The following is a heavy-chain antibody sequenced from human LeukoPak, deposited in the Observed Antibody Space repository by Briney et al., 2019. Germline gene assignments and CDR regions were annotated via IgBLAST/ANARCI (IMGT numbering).Heavy chain of an antibody. CDR2: INPNSGGT. D-gene: IGHD3-22*01. CDR3: ARGNGYDSSGVNY. J-gene: IGHJ4*02. Sequence: GASVKVSCKASGYTFTGYYMHWARQAPGQGLEWMGWINPNSGGTNYAQKFQGWVTMTRDTSISTAYMELSRLRSDDTAVYYCARGNGYDSSGVNYWGQGTLVTVSS. V-gene: IGHV1-2*04. CDR1: GYTFTGYY.